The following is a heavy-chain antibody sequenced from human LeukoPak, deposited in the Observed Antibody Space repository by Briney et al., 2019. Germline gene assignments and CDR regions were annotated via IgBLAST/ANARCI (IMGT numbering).Heavy chain of an antibody. Sequence: GGSLRLSCAAAGFTFSDYYMSWIRQAPGKGLEWVSDISNGNIYTNYADSVKGRFTISRDNAKNSLSLQMNSLRVEDTAAYYCARWYCSGGSCHQYFQHWGQGTLVTVSS. V-gene: IGHV3-11*03. CDR2: ISNGNIYT. CDR1: GFTFSDYY. CDR3: ARWYCSGGSCHQYFQH. J-gene: IGHJ1*01. D-gene: IGHD2-15*01.